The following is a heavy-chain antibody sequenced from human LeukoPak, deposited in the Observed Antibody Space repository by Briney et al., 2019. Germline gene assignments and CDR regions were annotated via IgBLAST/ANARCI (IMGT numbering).Heavy chain of an antibody. CDR2: VSGTSEYI. J-gene: IGHJ4*02. CDR3: ARWYSSGWYSDY. V-gene: IGHV3-21*06. D-gene: IGHD6-19*01. CDR1: GFSFSTYS. Sequence: PGGSLRLSCAASGFSFSTYSMIWVRQATGKGLEWVSSVSGTSEYIYYADSVRGRFTISRDNAQNTVYLQMNSLRAEDTAVYYCARWYSSGWYSDYWGQGTLVTVSS.